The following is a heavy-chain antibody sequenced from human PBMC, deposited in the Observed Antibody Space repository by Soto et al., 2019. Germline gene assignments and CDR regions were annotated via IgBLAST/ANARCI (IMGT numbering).Heavy chain of an antibody. CDR1: GYTFTSYY. V-gene: IGHV1-46*01. CDR2: INPSGGST. CDR3: ARDRGGGDFSFDY. Sequence: QVQLVQSGAEVKKPGASVKVSCKASGYTFTSYYMHWVRQAPGQGLEWMGIINPSGGSTSYAQKCQGRVTMTSDTSTSTAYMELSSLRSEDTAVYYCARDRGGGDFSFDYRGQGTLVTVSS. J-gene: IGHJ4*02. D-gene: IGHD2-21*02.